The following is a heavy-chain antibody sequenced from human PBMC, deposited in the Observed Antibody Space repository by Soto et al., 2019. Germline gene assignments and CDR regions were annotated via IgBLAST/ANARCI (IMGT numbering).Heavy chain of an antibody. Sequence: WMRQMPGKGLEWMGIIQPGDSDTRYSPSFQGQVTISADKSISTAYLQWSSLKASDTAMYYCARDLDSGDELEASAVRGHGTTVPVSS. J-gene: IGHJ6*02. CDR3: ARDLDSGDELEASAV. CDR2: IQPGDSDT. V-gene: IGHV5-51*01. D-gene: IGHD4-17*01.